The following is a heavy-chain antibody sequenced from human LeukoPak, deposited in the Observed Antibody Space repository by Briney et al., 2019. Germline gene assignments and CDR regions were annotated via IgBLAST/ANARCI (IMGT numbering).Heavy chain of an antibody. CDR3: AKLAKYFYGAETFYFFEH. Sequence: GGSLRLSCAASGFTFGSYWMSWVRQAPGKGLEWVANIKEDGSDKYYVDSVKGRFIISRDNAKNSLYLQMNSLRVEDTAVYYCAKLAKYFYGAETFYFFEHWGQGTPVTASS. CDR1: GFTFGSYW. CDR2: IKEDGSDK. V-gene: IGHV3-7*01. D-gene: IGHD3-10*01. J-gene: IGHJ4*02.